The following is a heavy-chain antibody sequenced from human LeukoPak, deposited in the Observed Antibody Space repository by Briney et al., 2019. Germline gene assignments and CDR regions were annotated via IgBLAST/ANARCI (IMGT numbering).Heavy chain of an antibody. Sequence: ASVKVSCEASGYTFTSYYMHWVRQAPGQGLEWMGIINPSGGSTSYAQKFQGRVTMTRDTSTSTVYMELSSLRSEDTAVYYCARVVYYGSGSYFGWFDPWGQGTLVTVSS. D-gene: IGHD3-10*01. CDR1: GYTFTSYY. V-gene: IGHV1-46*01. CDR3: ARVVYYGSGSYFGWFDP. CDR2: INPSGGST. J-gene: IGHJ5*02.